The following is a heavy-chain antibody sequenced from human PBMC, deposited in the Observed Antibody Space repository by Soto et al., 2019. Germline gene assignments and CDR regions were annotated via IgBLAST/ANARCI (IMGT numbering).Heavy chain of an antibody. D-gene: IGHD3-16*01. Sequence: QVQLVQSGAEVKKPGASVKVSCKASGYIFTNYDINWVRQATGQGLEYLGWINPNSGNTGYVQKFKGRGTMTRNTSVKNAYIELNGLRSEDPAVYYCARGIKYVEQTRTFAPWGQGTLVTVSS. V-gene: IGHV1-8*01. J-gene: IGHJ5*02. CDR3: ARGIKYVEQTRTFAP. CDR2: INPNSGNT. CDR1: GYIFTNYD.